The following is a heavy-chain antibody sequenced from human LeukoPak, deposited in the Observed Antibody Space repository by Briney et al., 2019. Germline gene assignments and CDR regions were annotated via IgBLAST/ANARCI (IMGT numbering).Heavy chain of an antibody. CDR2: INHSGST. D-gene: IGHD4-17*01. V-gene: IGHV4-34*01. Sequence: YYXXWIRQPPXKGLEWIGEINHSGSTNYNPSLKSGVAISVDTSKNQFSLKLSSVTAADTAVYYCARATVTTSYYYGMDVWGQGTTVTVSS. CDR1: YY. J-gene: IGHJ6*02. CDR3: ARATVTTSYYYGMDV.